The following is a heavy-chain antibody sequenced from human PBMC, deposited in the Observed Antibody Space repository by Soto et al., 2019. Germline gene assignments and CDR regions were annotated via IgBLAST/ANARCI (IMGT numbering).Heavy chain of an antibody. CDR3: ARHQALDYYDSSGYYYGFDY. CDR2: IDPSDSYT. CDR1: GYSFTSYW. D-gene: IGHD3-22*01. V-gene: IGHV5-10-1*01. J-gene: IGHJ4*02. Sequence: LGESLKISCKGSGYSFTSYWISWVRQMPGKGLEWMGRIDPSDSYTNYSPSFQGHVTISADKSISTAYLQWSSLKASDTAMYYCARHQALDYYDSSGYYYGFDYWGQGTLVTVSS.